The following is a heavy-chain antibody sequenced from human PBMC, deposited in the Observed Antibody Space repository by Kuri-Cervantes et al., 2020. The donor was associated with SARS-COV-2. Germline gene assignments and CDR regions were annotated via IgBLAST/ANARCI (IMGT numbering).Heavy chain of an antibody. V-gene: IGHV3-30*14. CDR3: AGSTSCPEPDY. Sequence: LSLTCAASGFTFSSYAMHWVRQAPGKGLEWVAVISYDGSNKYYADSVKGRFTISRDNSKNTLYLQMNSLRAEDTAVYYCAGSTSCPEPDYWGQGTLVTVSS. D-gene: IGHD2-2*01. J-gene: IGHJ4*02. CDR2: ISYDGSNK. CDR1: GFTFSSYA.